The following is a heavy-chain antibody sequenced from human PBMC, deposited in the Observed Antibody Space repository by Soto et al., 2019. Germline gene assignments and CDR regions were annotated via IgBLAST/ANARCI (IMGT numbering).Heavy chain of an antibody. V-gene: IGHV1-18*01. CDR3: AIPGGYGSDYGDRRVRYYGMDV. CDR1: GYTFTSYG. Sequence: ASVKVSCKASGYTFTSYGISWVRQAPGQGLEWMGWISAYNGNTNYAQKLQGRVTMTTDTSTSTAYMELRSLRSDDTAVYYCAIPGGYGSDYGDRRVRYYGMDVWGQGTTVTVSS. D-gene: IGHD4-17*01. CDR2: ISAYNGNT. J-gene: IGHJ6*02.